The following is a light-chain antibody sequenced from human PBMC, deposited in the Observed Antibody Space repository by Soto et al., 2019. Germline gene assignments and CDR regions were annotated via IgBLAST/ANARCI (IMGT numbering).Light chain of an antibody. CDR2: DVT. Sequence: QSVLTQPASVSGSPGQSITISCTGTSSDVDDYNYVSWYQQHPGKAPKLMIYDVTNRPSGVSNRFSGSKSGNTASLTISGLQTEDEADYYCSSYTTSSTLYVFGTGTKLTVL. J-gene: IGLJ1*01. CDR3: SSYTTSSTLYV. CDR1: SSDVDDYNY. V-gene: IGLV2-14*01.